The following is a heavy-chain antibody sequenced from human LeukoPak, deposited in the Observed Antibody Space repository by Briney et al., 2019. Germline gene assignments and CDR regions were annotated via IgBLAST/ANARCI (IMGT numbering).Heavy chain of an antibody. J-gene: IGHJ6*02. CDR2: ISGSGGST. CDR3: AKGTYSSSYYYYYYGMDV. D-gene: IGHD6-6*01. CDR1: GFTFSNFG. V-gene: IGHV3-23*01. Sequence: GRSLRLSCAASGFTFSNFGMHWVRQAPGKGLEWVSAISGSGGSTYYADSVKGRFTISRDNSKNTLYLQMNSLRAEDTAVYYCAKGTYSSSYYYYYYGMDVWGQGTTVTVSS.